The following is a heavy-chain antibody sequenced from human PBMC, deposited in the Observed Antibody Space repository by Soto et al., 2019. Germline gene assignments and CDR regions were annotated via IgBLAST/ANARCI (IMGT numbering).Heavy chain of an antibody. D-gene: IGHD5-12*01. CDR3: AKGGYSGYDLGPEYLAI. CDR1: GASITRDY. J-gene: IGHJ4*02. CDR2: ISYNGVTLDPT. Sequence: QVQLQESGPGLVKPSETLSLSCTVSGASITRDYWTWIRQPPGKRLEWIGYISYNGVTLDPTNYNPSLKSRVTISGDASKSQFSLKLTSVTAADTAVYYCAKGGYSGYDLGPEYLAIWGQGTLVTVSS. V-gene: IGHV4-59*01.